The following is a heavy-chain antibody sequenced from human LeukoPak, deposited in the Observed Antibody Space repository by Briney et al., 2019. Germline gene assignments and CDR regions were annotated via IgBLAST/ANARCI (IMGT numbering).Heavy chain of an antibody. J-gene: IGHJ3*02. CDR1: GFSFRNAW. CDR2: IKSKTDGGTT. V-gene: IGHV3-15*01. Sequence: GGSLSLSCAAPGFSFRNAWMSWDRQAPGKGLEWVSRIKSKTDGGTTDYAAPVKGRFTISRDDSKNTLYLQMNSLKTEDTAVYYCTTVWNCGGDCSDAFDRWGQGTMVTVSS. D-gene: IGHD2-21*02. CDR3: TTVWNCGGDCSDAFDR.